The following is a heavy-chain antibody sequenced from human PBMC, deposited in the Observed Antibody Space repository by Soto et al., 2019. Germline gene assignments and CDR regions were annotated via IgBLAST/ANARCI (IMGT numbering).Heavy chain of an antibody. V-gene: IGHV1-2*02. D-gene: IGHD2-15*01. CDR3: ARDVVVVAATGYGMDV. CDR1: GYTFTGYY. CDR2: INPNSGGT. Sequence: GASVKVSCKASGYTFTGYYMHWVRQAPGQGLEWMGWINPNSGGTNYAQKFQGRVTMTRDTSISTAYMELSRLRSDDTAVYYCARDVVVVAATGYGMDVWGQGTKVTVYS. J-gene: IGHJ6*02.